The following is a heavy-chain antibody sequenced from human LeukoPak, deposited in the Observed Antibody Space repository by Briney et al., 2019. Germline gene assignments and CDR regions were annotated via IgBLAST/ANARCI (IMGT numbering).Heavy chain of an antibody. CDR1: GFSFINHG. Sequence: PGGSLRLSCAASGFSFINHGFHWVRQAPGKGLEWVALIGVDGSKEYYADSLKGRITVSRDNSRNTLDLQMSSLRVEDTSVYYCVVVLVPAAVWQFDLWGRDTPVTVSS. D-gene: IGHD2-2*01. CDR2: IGVDGSKE. J-gene: IGHJ2*01. V-gene: IGHV3-33*03. CDR3: VVVLVPAAVWQFDL.